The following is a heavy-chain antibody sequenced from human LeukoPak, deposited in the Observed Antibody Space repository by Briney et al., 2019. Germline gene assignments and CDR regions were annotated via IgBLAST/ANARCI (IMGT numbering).Heavy chain of an antibody. Sequence: SGGSLRLSRAASGFTFSIYWMYWVRQAPGKGLVWVSRIDSDGRTTDYADSLRGRFIISRDNSKNTLYLQMNSLRADDTAIYYCVVASDALDLWGQGTTVTVSS. CDR3: VVASDALDL. D-gene: IGHD5-12*01. CDR2: IDSDGRTT. CDR1: GFTFSIYW. J-gene: IGHJ3*01. V-gene: IGHV3-74*01.